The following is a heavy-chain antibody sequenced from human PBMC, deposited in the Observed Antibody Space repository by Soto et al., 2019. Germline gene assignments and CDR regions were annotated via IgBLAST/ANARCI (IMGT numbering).Heavy chain of an antibody. D-gene: IGHD3-22*01. CDR3: ARDYYDSSGYYHGRFDP. CDR1: GYTFTGYY. V-gene: IGHV1-2*02. CDR2: INPNSGGT. J-gene: IGHJ5*02. Sequence: ASVKVSCTASGYTFTGYYMHWVRQAPGQGLEWMGWINPNSGGTNYAQKFQGRVTMTRDTSISTAYMELSRLRSDDTAVYYCARDYYDSSGYYHGRFDPWGQGTLVTVSS.